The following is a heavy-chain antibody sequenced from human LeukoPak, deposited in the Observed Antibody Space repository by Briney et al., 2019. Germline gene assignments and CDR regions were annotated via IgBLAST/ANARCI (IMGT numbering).Heavy chain of an antibody. CDR3: ARIPRQQLGPAFDI. CDR2: INPNSGGT. D-gene: IGHD6-6*01. CDR1: GYTFPSFG. J-gene: IGHJ3*02. Sequence: ASVKVSCKASGYTFPSFGISWVRQAPGQGLEWMGWINPNSGGTNYAQKFQGRVTMTRDTSISTAYMELSRLRSDDTAVYYCARIPRQQLGPAFDIWGQGTMVTVSS. V-gene: IGHV1-2*02.